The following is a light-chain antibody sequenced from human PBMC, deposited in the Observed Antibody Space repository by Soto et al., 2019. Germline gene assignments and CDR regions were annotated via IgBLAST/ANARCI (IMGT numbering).Light chain of an antibody. J-gene: IGKJ5*01. CDR1: QSVTSNS. Sequence: EIVFTQSPGTLSLSPGERATLSCRASQSVTSNSLAWYQQKPGQAPRLLIYGASSRVTGIPDRFTGSGSGTDVTVTITPLEPDDSAVYYCQQRHMWDRITFGTGPRLEIK. V-gene: IGKV3D-20*02. CDR3: QQRHMWDRIT. CDR2: GAS.